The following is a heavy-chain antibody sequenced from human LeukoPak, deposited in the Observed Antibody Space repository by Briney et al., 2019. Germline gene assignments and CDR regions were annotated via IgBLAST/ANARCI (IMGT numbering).Heavy chain of an antibody. J-gene: IGHJ4*02. V-gene: IGHV6-1*01. CDR1: GDSVYGNRAT. D-gene: IGHD3-9*01. CDR2: TYYRSKWFN. Sequence: SQTLSLTCAISGDSVYGNRATRNWIRQSPSRCLEWLGRTYYRSKWFNDYAVSVRGRITINPDTSKNQFSLHLNSVTPEDTAVYYCGRAEHDWGSDYWGQGTLVTVSS. CDR3: GRAEHDWGSDY.